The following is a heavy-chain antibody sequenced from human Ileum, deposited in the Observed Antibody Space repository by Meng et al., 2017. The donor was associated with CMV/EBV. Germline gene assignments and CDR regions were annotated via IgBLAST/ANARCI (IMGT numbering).Heavy chain of an antibody. CDR1: GFIFRSHE. J-gene: IGHJ5*02. V-gene: IGHV3-48*03. CDR2: ISSSGGFT. D-gene: IGHD2-2*01. CDR3: ATYCSGSSCDRGFGP. Sequence: GGSLRLSCAASGFIFRSHEMNWVRQAPGKGLEWVSYISSSGGFTHHADSVKGRFTISRDNARGSLYLEMNSLRAEDSAVYFCATYCSGSSCDRGFGPWGQGTQVTVSS.